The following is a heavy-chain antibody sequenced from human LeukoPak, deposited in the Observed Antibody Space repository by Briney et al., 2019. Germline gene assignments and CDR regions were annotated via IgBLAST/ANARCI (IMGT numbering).Heavy chain of an antibody. J-gene: IGHJ4*02. CDR2: ISYDGSNK. V-gene: IGHV3-30*04. CDR3: ARVDGDYGPFDY. CDR1: GFTFSSYV. Sequence: TGGSLRLSCAASGFTFSSYVMHWVRQAPGKGLEWVAVISYDGSNKYYADSVKGRFTISRDNSKNTLYLQRNSLRAEDTAVYYCARVDGDYGPFDYWGQGTLVTVSS. D-gene: IGHD4-17*01.